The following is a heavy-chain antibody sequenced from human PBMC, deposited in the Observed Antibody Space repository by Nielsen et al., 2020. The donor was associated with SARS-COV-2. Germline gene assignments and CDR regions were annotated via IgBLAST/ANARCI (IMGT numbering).Heavy chain of an antibody. CDR3: AKEGVRMDV. J-gene: IGHJ6*02. CDR2: ISGSGGST. V-gene: IGHV3-23*01. Sequence: GESLKISCAASGFTFSSYAMSWVRQAPGKGLEWVSAISGSGGSTYYADSVKGRFTISRDNSKNTPYLQMNSLRAEDTAVYYCAKEGVRMDVWGQGTTVTVSS. D-gene: IGHD3-10*01. CDR1: GFTFSSYA.